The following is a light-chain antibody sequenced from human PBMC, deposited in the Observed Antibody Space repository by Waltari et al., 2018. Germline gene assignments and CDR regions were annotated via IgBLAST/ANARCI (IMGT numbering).Light chain of an antibody. CDR2: RAS. V-gene: IGKV1-5*03. Sequence: IQMTQSPSTLSASAGDRVVITRRASQSVNTWLAWYQQRPGKAPNLLIYRASSLQSGVPSRFSGRGSGTEFTLTINSLQPDDFASYYCQQYNSFPWTFGQGTKVEIK. CDR1: QSVNTW. CDR3: QQYNSFPWT. J-gene: IGKJ1*01.